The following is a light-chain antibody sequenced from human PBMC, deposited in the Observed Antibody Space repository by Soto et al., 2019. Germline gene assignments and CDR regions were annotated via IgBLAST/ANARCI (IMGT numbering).Light chain of an antibody. CDR3: QHYNDYSRV. CDR2: RAS. V-gene: IGKV1-5*03. Sequence: DIQMTQSPSTLSASIGDTVTITCRTSQSVDTWLAWYQHKAGKAPILMIYRASSLATGVPSRSGGSGSGTAFTLTITGLQPDDFATYYWQHYNDYSRVFGQGTQVEIK. CDR1: QSVDTW. J-gene: IGKJ1*01.